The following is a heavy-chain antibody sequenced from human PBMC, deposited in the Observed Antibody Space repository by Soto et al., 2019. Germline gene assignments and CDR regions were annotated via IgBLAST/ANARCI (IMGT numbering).Heavy chain of an antibody. CDR2: ISYDGRVK. CDR3: ARDFIVGAPDYFDY. CDR1: GFTFSDYP. V-gene: IGHV3-30*04. D-gene: IGHD1-26*01. Sequence: GGSLRLSCAASGFTFSDYPMHWVRQAPGKGLEWVAVISYDGRVKYYVDSVKGRFTISRDDSKSTLYLQMNSLRVDDTAVYYCARDFIVGAPDYFDYWGQGTLVTVSS. J-gene: IGHJ4*02.